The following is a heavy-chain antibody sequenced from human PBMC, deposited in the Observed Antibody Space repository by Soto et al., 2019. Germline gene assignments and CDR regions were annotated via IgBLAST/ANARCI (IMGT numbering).Heavy chain of an antibody. Sequence: ASVKVSCKISGYIFTSYAMHWVRQAPGQRLEWMGWINAGNGDTKYSQKFQGRVTITRDTSANTAFMELSSLRSGDTAIYYCARELQGLYYFDFWGQGTLVTVSS. CDR2: INAGNGDT. J-gene: IGHJ4*02. D-gene: IGHD4-4*01. CDR1: GYIFTSYA. V-gene: IGHV1-3*01. CDR3: ARELQGLYYFDF.